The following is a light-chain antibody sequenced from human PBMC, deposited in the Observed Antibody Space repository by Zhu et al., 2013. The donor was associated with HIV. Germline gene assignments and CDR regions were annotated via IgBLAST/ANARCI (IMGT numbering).Light chain of an antibody. CDR1: QSVSSNL. V-gene: IGKV3-20*01. CDR2: DAS. Sequence: EIVMTQSPATLSVSPGERATLSCRASQSVSSNLLAWYQQKPGQAPRLLIYDASSRATGIPDRFSGSGSGTDFTLTISRLEPEDFAVYYCQQSGSSPFTFGPGTKVDFK. J-gene: IGKJ3*01. CDR3: QQSGSSPFT.